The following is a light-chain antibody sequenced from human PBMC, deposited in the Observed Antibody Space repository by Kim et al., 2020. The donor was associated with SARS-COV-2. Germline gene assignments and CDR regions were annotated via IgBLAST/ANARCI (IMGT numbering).Light chain of an antibody. J-gene: IGKJ3*01. CDR3: QQYDNLPPGT. Sequence: DIQMTQSPSSLSASVGDRVTITCQASQDISNYLNWYQQKPGKAPKLLIYDASNLETGVPSRFSGSGSGTDFTFTISSLQPEDIATYYCQQYDNLPPGTSGPGTKVDIK. CDR1: QDISNY. CDR2: DAS. V-gene: IGKV1-33*01.